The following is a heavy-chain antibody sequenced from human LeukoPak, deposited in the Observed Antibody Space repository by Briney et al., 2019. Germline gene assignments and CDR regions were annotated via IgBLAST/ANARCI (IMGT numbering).Heavy chain of an antibody. J-gene: IGHJ4*02. Sequence: SETLSLTCTVSGGTIRTLYWSWIRQTPGKGLEWIGYFYHTGSTNYNPSLKSRVIMSLDTSESQFSLKLSFVTAADTAVYYCAGGNHHTTGPYYFDYWGQGTLVTVSS. CDR2: FYHTGST. CDR1: GGTIRTLY. D-gene: IGHD2/OR15-2a*01. V-gene: IGHV4-59*11. CDR3: AGGNHHTTGPYYFDY.